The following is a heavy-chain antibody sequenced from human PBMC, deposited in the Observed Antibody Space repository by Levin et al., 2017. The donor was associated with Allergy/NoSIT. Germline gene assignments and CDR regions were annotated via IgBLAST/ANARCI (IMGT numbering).Heavy chain of an antibody. CDR2: VGTGGST. D-gene: IGHD1-1*01. J-gene: IGHJ5*02. CDR1: GFTFSTYA. V-gene: IGHV3-23*01. CDR3: AKYVPTTGTRWFDP. Sequence: GGSLRLSCAASGFTFSTYAMSWVRQAPGKGLEWVSTVGTGGSTYYADSVKGRFTISRDNSKNTLYLQMNSLTAEDTAVYYCAKYVPTTGTRWFDPWGQGTLVTVSS.